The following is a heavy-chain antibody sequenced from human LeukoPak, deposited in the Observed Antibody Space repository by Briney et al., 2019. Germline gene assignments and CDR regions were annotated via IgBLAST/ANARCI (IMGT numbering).Heavy chain of an antibody. D-gene: IGHD3-10*01. CDR1: GFTFSSYS. V-gene: IGHV3-21*01. J-gene: IGHJ4*02. Sequence: GGSLRLSCAASGFTFSSYSMNWVRQAPGKGLEWVSSISSSSSYIYYADSVKGRFTISRDNAKNSLYLQMNSLRAEDTAVCYCARDSRMVRGTSDYWGQGTLVTVSS. CDR2: ISSSSSYI. CDR3: ARDSRMVRGTSDY.